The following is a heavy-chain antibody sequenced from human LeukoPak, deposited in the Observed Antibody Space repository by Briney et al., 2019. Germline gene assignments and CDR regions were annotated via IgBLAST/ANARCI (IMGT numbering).Heavy chain of an antibody. CDR1: GYTFTGYY. V-gene: IGHV1-2*02. Sequence: GASVKVSCKASGYTFTGYYMHWVRQAPGQGLEWMGWINPNSGGTNYAQKLQGRVTMTTDTSTSTVYMEVRSLRSDDTAVYYCARDGHRRYYYDSSGREDAFDIWGQGTMVTVSS. D-gene: IGHD3-22*01. CDR3: ARDGHRRYYYDSSGREDAFDI. CDR2: INPNSGGT. J-gene: IGHJ3*02.